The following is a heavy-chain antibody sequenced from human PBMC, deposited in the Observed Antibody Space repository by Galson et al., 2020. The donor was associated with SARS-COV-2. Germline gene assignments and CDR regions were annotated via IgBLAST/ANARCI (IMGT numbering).Heavy chain of an antibody. CDR2: ISGSGDST. D-gene: IGHD6-6*01. V-gene: IGHV3-64D*08. Sequence: GGSLRLSCSASGFTFSSYAMHWVRQAPGTGLEFVSAISGSGDSTYHADSVKGRFTISRDNSKNILYLQMSSLRGDDTAIYYCVKGRIVASSPDYWGQGTLVAVSS. CDR3: VKGRIVASSPDY. J-gene: IGHJ4*02. CDR1: GFTFSSYA.